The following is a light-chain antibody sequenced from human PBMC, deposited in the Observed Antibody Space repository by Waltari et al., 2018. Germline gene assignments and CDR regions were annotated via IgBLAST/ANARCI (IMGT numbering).Light chain of an antibody. CDR2: EVS. CDR3: SSYADNRRVA. V-gene: IGLV2-8*01. J-gene: IGLJ2*01. Sequence: QSALTPPPSASGSPGQSLTLSCTGTSSHVCGYDSVSCYQQHPGTGPKLMIYEVSERPSGVPDRFSGSKSGNTASLTVSGLQAEDEADYYCSSYADNRRVAFGGGTKLTVL. CDR1: SSHVCGYDS.